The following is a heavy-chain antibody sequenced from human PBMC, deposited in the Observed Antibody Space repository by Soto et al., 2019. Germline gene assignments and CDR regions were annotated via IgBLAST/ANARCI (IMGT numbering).Heavy chain of an antibody. Sequence: QITLKESGPTLVKPTQTLTLTCTFSGFSLSTSGVGVGWIRQPPGKALEWLALIYWDDDKRYSPSLKSRLTITKDTSKHQVVLTMTNMDPVDTATYYCAHSHLTPGIAAAGPPIADYWGQGTLVTVSS. CDR2: IYWDDDK. J-gene: IGHJ4*02. CDR1: GFSLSTSGVG. D-gene: IGHD6-13*01. V-gene: IGHV2-5*02. CDR3: AHSHLTPGIAAAGPPIADY.